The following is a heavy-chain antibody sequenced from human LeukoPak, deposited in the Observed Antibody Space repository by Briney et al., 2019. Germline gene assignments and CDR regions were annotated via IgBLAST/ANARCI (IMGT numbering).Heavy chain of an antibody. CDR3: ARAQSVYDSSGYCHVDDY. CDR1: GYTFTSYG. V-gene: IGHV1-18*01. J-gene: IGHJ4*02. CDR2: ISAYNGNT. D-gene: IGHD3-22*01. Sequence: ASVKVSCKASGYTFTSYGISWVRQAPGQGLEWMGWISAYNGNTNYAQKLQGRVTMTTDTSTSTAYMELRSLRSDDTAVYYCARAQSVYDSSGYCHVDDYWGQGTLVTVSS.